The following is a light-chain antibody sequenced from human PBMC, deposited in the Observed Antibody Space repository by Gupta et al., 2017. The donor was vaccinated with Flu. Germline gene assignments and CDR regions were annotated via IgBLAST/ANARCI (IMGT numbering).Light chain of an antibody. J-gene: IGKJ4*01. CDR3: RQTDSSSPCT. CDR1: QSIRSY. Sequence: SSLSASVGDRVIITCRASQSIRSYLGWYKQKPWKAPKLLIYAASSWQRGVTSRFGGSGYGKDFPLTISSRQPEDFAAYFCRQTDSSSPCTFGRGTKVDIK. CDR2: AAS. V-gene: IGKV1-39*01.